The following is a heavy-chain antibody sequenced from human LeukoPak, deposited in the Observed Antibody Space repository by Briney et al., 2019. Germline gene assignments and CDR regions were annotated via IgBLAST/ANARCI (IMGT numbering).Heavy chain of an antibody. D-gene: IGHD6-13*01. CDR2: INAGNGNT. J-gene: IGHJ4*02. CDR3: ARMYSSSWSAPDY. Sequence: PLASVKVSCKASGYTFTSYAMHCVRQAPGQRLEWMGWINAGNGNTKYSQKFQGRVTITRDTSASTAYMELSSLRSEDTAVYYCARMYSSSWSAPDYWGQGTLVTVSS. CDR1: GYTFTSYA. V-gene: IGHV1-3*01.